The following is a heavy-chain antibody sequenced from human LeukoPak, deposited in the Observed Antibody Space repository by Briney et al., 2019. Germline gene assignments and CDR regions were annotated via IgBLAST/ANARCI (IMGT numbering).Heavy chain of an antibody. CDR3: ARLWIVATLFDA. D-gene: IGHD2-2*03. CDR2: IFYSGKT. CDR1: NGSLTSDIYY. Sequence: SETLSLTCTVSNGSLTSDIYYWAWVRQPPGKGLEWIGTIFYSGKTYYSASLKSRVTVSLDTSKKNFSLRLSSVTAADTAVYYCARLWIVATLFDAWGQGALVTVSS. V-gene: IGHV4-39*02. J-gene: IGHJ5*02.